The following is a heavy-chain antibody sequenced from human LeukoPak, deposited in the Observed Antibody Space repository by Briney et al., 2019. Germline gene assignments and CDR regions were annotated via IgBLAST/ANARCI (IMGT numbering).Heavy chain of an antibody. CDR3: ARERVLRV. J-gene: IGHJ4*02. Sequence: GGSLRLSCAASVFTFSDYYMTWIRQAPGKGLEWVSYISSSSSYTNYAASVRGRFTVSRDNAKNSMYLQMNSLRAEDTAVYYCARERVLRVWGQGTLVTVSS. V-gene: IGHV3-11*05. CDR2: ISSSSSYT. D-gene: IGHD3-16*01. CDR1: VFTFSDYY.